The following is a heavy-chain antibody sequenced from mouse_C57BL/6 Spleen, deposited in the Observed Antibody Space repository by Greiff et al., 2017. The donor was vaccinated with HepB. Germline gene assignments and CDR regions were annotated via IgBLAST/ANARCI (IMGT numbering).Heavy chain of an antibody. D-gene: IGHD1-2*01. V-gene: IGHV1-42*01. J-gene: IGHJ4*01. CDR1: GYSFTGYY. CDR2: INPSTGGT. Sequence: EVQLQQSGPELVKPGASVKISCKASGYSFTGYYMNWVKQSPEKSLEWIGEINPSTGGTTYNQKFKAKATLTVDKSSSTAYMQLKSLTSEDSAVYYCARRRPYYAMDYWGQGTSVTVSS. CDR3: ARRRPYYAMDY.